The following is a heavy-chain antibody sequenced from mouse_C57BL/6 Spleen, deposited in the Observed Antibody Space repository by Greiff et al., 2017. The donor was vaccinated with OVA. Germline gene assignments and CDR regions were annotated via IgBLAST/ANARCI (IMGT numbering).Heavy chain of an antibody. CDR1: GFNIKDDY. Sequence: VQLQQSGAELVRPGASVKLSCTASGFNIKDDYMHWVKQRPEQGLEWIGWIDPENGDTEYASKFQGKATITADTSSNTAYLQLSSLTSEDTAVYYCTTGVVGYFDVWGTGTTVTVSS. CDR2: IDPENGDT. J-gene: IGHJ1*03. D-gene: IGHD1-1*01. CDR3: TTGVVGYFDV. V-gene: IGHV14-4*01.